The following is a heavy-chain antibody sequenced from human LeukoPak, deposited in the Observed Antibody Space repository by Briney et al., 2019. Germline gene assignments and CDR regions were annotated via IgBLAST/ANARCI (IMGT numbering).Heavy chain of an antibody. CDR2: ISSTSSYI. Sequence: GGSLRPSCAASGFTFSYYSMNWVRQAPGKRLEWVSSISSTSSYIYYADSVKGRFTISRDNAKNSLFLRMNSLRAEDTAVYYCALLAFYYDSSGQDAFDIWGQGTVVTVSS. CDR3: ALLAFYYDSSGQDAFDI. D-gene: IGHD3-22*01. CDR1: GFTFSYYS. V-gene: IGHV3-21*01. J-gene: IGHJ3*02.